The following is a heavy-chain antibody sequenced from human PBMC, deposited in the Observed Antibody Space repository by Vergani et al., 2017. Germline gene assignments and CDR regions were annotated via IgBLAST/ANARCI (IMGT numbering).Heavy chain of an antibody. Sequence: VKLVDSGGGSVKPGGSLRLSCATSGFTLSNYDMQWIRQGPGKGLEFVAFIQFDGSNQYYADSVKGRFTLSRDFSKNTLYLQMNSLRTDDTATYYCAKHFRGWGIDYWGQGAQVIVSS. CDR2: IQFDGSNQ. CDR1: GFTLSNYD. V-gene: IGHV3-30*02. J-gene: IGHJ4*02. D-gene: IGHD3-16*01. CDR3: AKHFRGWGIDY.